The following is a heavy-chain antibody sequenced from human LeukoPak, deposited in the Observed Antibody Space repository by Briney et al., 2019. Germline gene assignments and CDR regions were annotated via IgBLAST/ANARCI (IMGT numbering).Heavy chain of an antibody. V-gene: IGHV5-51*01. D-gene: IGHD4-23*01. Sequence: GESLKISCKVSGYTFTNYWIGWVRQMPGKGLEWMGIIYPGDSDTRYSPSFQGQVTISADKSINTAYVQWSSLKASDTAMYYCARRVVNNRNWYFNLWGRGTLVTVSS. CDR3: ARRVVNNRNWYFNL. J-gene: IGHJ2*01. CDR1: GYTFTNYW. CDR2: IYPGDSDT.